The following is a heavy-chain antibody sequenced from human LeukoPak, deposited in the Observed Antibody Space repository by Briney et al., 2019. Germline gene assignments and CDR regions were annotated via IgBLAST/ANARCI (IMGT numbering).Heavy chain of an antibody. CDR3: AKVGPSLVRGLIRGGARYYYNYMDV. D-gene: IGHD3-10*01. V-gene: IGHV3-23*01. J-gene: IGHJ6*03. CDR2: ISGNGGST. Sequence: GGSLRLSCAASGFTFSSYGMSWVRQAPGKGLEWVSAISGNGGSTYYADSVTGRFAISRDTSKNTLYLQMNSLRAEDTAVYYCAKVGPSLVRGLIRGGARYYYNYMDVWGKGTTVTISS. CDR1: GFTFSSYG.